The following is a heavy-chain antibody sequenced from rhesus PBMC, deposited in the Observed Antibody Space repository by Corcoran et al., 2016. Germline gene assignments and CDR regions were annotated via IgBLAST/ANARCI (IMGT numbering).Heavy chain of an antibody. Sequence: EVQLVASGGGLFQPGGSLRLSCAAYGFTFRNYWLYWFRQAPGKGVEGVSRVSGSRRNTYAPDAVKGRFTSSRDKAKNTLDLQMTSLRAEDTAVYYCARDRWLAPGYWGQGVLVTVSS. CDR1: GFTFRNYW. CDR2: VSGSRRNT. V-gene: IGHV3S41*01. D-gene: IGHD6-37*01. J-gene: IGHJ4*01. CDR3: ARDRWLAPGY.